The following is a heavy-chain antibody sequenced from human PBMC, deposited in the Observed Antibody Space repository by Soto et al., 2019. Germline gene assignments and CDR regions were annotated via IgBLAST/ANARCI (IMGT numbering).Heavy chain of an antibody. CDR3: ARTRGVGCSSTSCYSWFDP. J-gene: IGHJ5*02. Sequence: PGGSLRLSCAASGFTFSSYSMNWVRQAPGKGLEWVSSISSSSSYIYYADSVKGRFTISRDNAKNSLYLQMNSLRAEDTAVYYCARTRGVGCSSTSCYSWFDPWGQGTLVTVSS. V-gene: IGHV3-21*01. D-gene: IGHD2-2*01. CDR2: ISSSSSYI. CDR1: GFTFSSYS.